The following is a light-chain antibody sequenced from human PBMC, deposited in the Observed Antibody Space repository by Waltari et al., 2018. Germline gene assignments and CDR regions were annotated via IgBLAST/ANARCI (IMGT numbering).Light chain of an antibody. J-gene: IGKJ5*01. Sequence: AIRITQSPSSLSASTGDRDTITCRASQGISSYLAWYQQKPGKAPKLLIYAASTLQSGVPSRFSGSGSGTDFTLTISCLQSEDFATYYCQQYYSYPPGFGQGTRLEIK. CDR3: QQYYSYPPG. CDR2: AAS. CDR1: QGISSY. V-gene: IGKV1-8*01.